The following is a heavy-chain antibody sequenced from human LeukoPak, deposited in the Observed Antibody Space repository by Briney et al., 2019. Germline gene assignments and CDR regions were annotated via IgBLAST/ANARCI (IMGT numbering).Heavy chain of an antibody. CDR3: ARHLGGSSRTDC. CDR2: IHRTGSA. J-gene: IGHJ4*02. D-gene: IGHD2-2*01. V-gene: IGHV4-39*01. Sequence: SETLSLTCTVSGGSISSTPYYWDWIRQPPGKGLEWIGTIHRTGSAYYKPSLKSRVTLSVDTSKNQFSLELSSVTAADTAVYYCARHLGGSSRTDCWGQGTPVTVSS. CDR1: GGSISSTPYY.